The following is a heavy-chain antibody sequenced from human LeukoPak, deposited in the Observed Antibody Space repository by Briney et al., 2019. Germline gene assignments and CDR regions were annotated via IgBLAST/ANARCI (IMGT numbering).Heavy chain of an antibody. CDR1: GFTVSSNY. CDR3: ARAQYYYDSSGYYPTHAFDI. CDR2: IYSGGST. J-gene: IGHJ3*02. D-gene: IGHD3-22*01. V-gene: IGHV3-66*01. Sequence: GGSLRLSCAASGFTVSSNYMSWVRQAPGKGLEWVSVIYSGGSTYYADSVKGRFTISRDNSKNTLYLQMNSLRAEDTAVYYCARAQYYYDSSGYYPTHAFDIWGQGTMVTVSS.